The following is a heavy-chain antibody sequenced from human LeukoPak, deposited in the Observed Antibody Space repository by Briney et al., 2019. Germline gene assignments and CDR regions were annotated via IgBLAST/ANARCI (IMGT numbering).Heavy chain of an antibody. D-gene: IGHD1-1*01. V-gene: IGHV1-2*02. Sequence: ASVKVSCKASGYTFTGYYMHWVRQAPGQGLEWMGWINPNSGGTNYAQKFQGRVTMTRDTSISTAYMELSRLRSDDTAVYYCARDKALPTYQYQHHKDGWGKGTTVTVSS. CDR3: ARDKALPTYQYQHHKDG. CDR2: INPNSGGT. J-gene: IGHJ6*03. CDR1: GYTFTGYY.